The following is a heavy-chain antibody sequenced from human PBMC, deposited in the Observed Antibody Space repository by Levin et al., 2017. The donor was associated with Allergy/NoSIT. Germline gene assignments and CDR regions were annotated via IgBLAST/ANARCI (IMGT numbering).Heavy chain of an antibody. J-gene: IGHJ4*02. Sequence: KAGGSLRLSCAVSGGSISSSNWWSWVRQPPGKGLEWIGEIYHSGSTNYNPSLKSRVTISVDKSKNQFSLKLSSVTAADTAVYYCARGYSGYDSGVYYFDYWGQGTLVTVSS. CDR2: IYHSGST. D-gene: IGHD5-12*01. CDR1: GGSISSSNW. CDR3: ARGYSGYDSGVYYFDY. V-gene: IGHV4-4*02.